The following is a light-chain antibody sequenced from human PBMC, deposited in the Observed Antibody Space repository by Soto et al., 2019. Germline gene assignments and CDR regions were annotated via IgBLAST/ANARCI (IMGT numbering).Light chain of an antibody. V-gene: IGKV4-1*01. CDR2: WAS. Sequence: DIVMTQSPHSLAVSLGERATINCKSSQSVLYSSNNKNYLAWYQQKPGQPPKLLIYWASTRESGVPDRFSGSGSGTDFTLTISSLQAGDVAVYYCQQYYSTPITFGQGTRLEIK. CDR3: QQYYSTPIT. J-gene: IGKJ5*01. CDR1: QSVLYSSNNKNY.